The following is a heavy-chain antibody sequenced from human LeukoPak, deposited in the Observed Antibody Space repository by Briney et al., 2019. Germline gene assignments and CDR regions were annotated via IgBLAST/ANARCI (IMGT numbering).Heavy chain of an antibody. CDR2: ISSSSSYT. V-gene: IGHV3-21*01. CDR1: GFTFSSYS. Sequence: GGSLRLSCAASGFTFSSYSMNWVRQAPGKGLEWVSSISSSSSYTYYADSVKGRFTISRDNAKNSLYLQMNRLRAEDTAVYYCATPPYYYGSGKENYWGQGTLVTVSS. CDR3: ATPPYYYGSGKENY. D-gene: IGHD3-10*01. J-gene: IGHJ4*02.